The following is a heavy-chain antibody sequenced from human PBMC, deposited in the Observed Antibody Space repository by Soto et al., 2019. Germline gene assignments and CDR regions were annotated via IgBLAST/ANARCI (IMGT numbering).Heavy chain of an antibody. J-gene: IGHJ4*02. V-gene: IGHV3-15*01. CDR2: IKSKTDGGTT. CDR3: TNTVIWFGYYFDY. CDR1: GFTFSNAW. Sequence: GGYLRLSCAASGFTFSNAWMSWVRQAPGKGLEWVGRIKSKTDGGTTDYAAPVKGRFTISRDDSKNTLYLQMNSLKTEDTAVYYCTNTVIWFGYYFDYWGQGTLVTVSS. D-gene: IGHD4-17*01.